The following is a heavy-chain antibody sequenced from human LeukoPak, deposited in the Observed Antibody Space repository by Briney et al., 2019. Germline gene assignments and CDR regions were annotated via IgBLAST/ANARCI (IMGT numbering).Heavy chain of an antibody. CDR3: ARAIAAAGKGGNWFDP. V-gene: IGHV5-10-1*01. J-gene: IGHJ5*02. Sequence: GESLKISCKGSGYRFTSYWISWVRQMPGKGLDWMGRIDPSDSYTNYSPSFQGHVTISADKSISTAYLQWSSLKASDTAMYYCARAIAAAGKGGNWFDPWGQGTLVTVSS. CDR2: IDPSDSYT. D-gene: IGHD6-13*01. CDR1: GYRFTSYW.